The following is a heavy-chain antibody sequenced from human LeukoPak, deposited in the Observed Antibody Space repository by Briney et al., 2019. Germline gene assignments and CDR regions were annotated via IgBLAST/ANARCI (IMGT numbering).Heavy chain of an antibody. CDR3: TRDPRVVDY. J-gene: IGHJ4*02. CDR2: ISNSGSTI. D-gene: IGHD6-6*01. CDR1: GFTFSDHY. Sequence: GGSLSLSCAASGFTFSDHYMTWIRQAPGKGLEWVSYISNSGSTIKYADAVKGRFTISRDNAKNSLYLQMNSLRAEDTAVYYCTRDPRVVDYWGQGTLVTVSS. V-gene: IGHV3-11*01.